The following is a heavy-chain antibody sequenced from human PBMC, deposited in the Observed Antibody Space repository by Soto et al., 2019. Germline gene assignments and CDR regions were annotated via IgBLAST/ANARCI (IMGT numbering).Heavy chain of an antibody. J-gene: IGHJ6*02. Sequence: QVQLVQSGAEVKKPGSSVKVSCKASGGTFSSYTISWVRQAPGQGLEWMRGIIPTFGTADYAQKFQGRVTITADESTSTGYMELSSLRSEDTALYYCARPSCGAACYYYGMDVWGQGTAVTVSS. CDR1: GGTFSSYT. CDR3: ARPSCGAACYYYGMDV. D-gene: IGHD2-21*01. V-gene: IGHV1-69*12. CDR2: IIPTFGTA.